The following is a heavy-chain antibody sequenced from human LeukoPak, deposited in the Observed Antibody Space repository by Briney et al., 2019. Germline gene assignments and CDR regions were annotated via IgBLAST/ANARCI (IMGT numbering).Heavy chain of an antibody. CDR3: ATVAPGDLFDS. V-gene: IGHV1-46*01. CDR1: GYTFTSYY. J-gene: IGHJ4*02. Sequence: ASVKVSCKASGYTFTSYYMHWVRQAPGQGLEWMGIINPSGGSTSYAQKFQGRVTMTRDMSTSTVYMELGSLRSEDTAMYYCATVAPGDLFDSWGQGTLVTVSS. D-gene: IGHD7-27*01. CDR2: INPSGGST.